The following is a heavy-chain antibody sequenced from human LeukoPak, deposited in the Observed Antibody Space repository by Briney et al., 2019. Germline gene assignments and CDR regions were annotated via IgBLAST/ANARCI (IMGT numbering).Heavy chain of an antibody. D-gene: IGHD6-19*01. Sequence: SETLSLTCTVSGGSIISSNYYCAWLRQPPGRGLEWIGSIYYSGNTYYNPSLKSRVTISVNTSKNQFSLKLTSVTAADTAVYYCARHHHNGWSDYWGQGTLVTVSS. CDR1: GGSIISSNYY. CDR3: ARHHHNGWSDY. CDR2: IYYSGNT. V-gene: IGHV4-39*01. J-gene: IGHJ4*02.